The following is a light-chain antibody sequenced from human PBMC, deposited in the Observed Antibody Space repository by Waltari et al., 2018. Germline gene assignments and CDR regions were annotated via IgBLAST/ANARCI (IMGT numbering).Light chain of an antibody. V-gene: IGKV3-11*01. CDR2: DTF. CDR3: LHRSNWPPLFT. J-gene: IGKJ3*01. CDR1: QSVSRY. Sequence: EIVLTQSPVTLSFSPGERVTLSCRASQSVSRYLAWYQQKPGQAPRLLIYDTFSRASGIPARFSGSGSGTDFTLTISSLEPEDFAVYYCLHRSNWPPLFTFGPGTKVDIK.